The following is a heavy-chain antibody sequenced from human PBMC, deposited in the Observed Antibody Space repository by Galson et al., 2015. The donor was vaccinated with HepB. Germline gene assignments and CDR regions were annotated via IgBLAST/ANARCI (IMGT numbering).Heavy chain of an antibody. CDR3: ARGPLRGWSGWIYYYGMDV. V-gene: IGHV3-33*01. Sequence: SLRLSCAASGFTFSSYGMHWVRQAPGKGLEWVEVIWDDGSNKYYADSVKGRFTISRDNSKNTLYLQMNSLRADDTAVYYCARGPLRGWSGWIYYYGMDVWGQGTTVTVSS. CDR2: IWDDGSNK. D-gene: IGHD3-3*01. CDR1: GFTFSSYG. J-gene: IGHJ6*02.